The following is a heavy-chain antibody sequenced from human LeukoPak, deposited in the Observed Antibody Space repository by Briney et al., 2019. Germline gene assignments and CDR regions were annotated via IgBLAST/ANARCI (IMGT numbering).Heavy chain of an antibody. V-gene: IGHV1-2*02. D-gene: IGHD6-13*01. Sequence: GASVKVSCKASGYTXTGYYMHWVRQAPGQGLEWMGWISPNSGATNYAQNFQARVTMTGDTSISTAYMELSSLRSDDTAVYYCARLGGGSSWSNFDFWGQGTLVTVSS. J-gene: IGHJ4*02. CDR3: ARLGGGSSWSNFDF. CDR1: GYTXTGYY. CDR2: ISPNSGAT.